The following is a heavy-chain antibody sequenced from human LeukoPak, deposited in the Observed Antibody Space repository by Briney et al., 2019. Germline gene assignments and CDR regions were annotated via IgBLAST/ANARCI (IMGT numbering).Heavy chain of an antibody. V-gene: IGHV3-23*01. CDR3: AKDQRFGDLDDY. CDR2: ISGTGATT. D-gene: IGHD3-10*01. CDR1: GFTFNNYA. J-gene: IGHJ4*02. Sequence: GGSLRLSCAGSGFTFNNYAMSWVRQAPGKGLEWVSAISGTGATTYYPDSVKGRFAISRDNSKNTLYLQMTSLRADDTAVYYCAKDQRFGDLDDYRGQGTLVTVSS.